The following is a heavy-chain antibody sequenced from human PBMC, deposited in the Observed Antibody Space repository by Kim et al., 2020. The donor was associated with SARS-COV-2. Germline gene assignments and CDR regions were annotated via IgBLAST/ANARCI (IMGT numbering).Heavy chain of an antibody. J-gene: IGHJ5*02. CDR1: GYTLTELS. CDR3: ATTLRGSRYCSGGSCYSIDWFDP. Sequence: ASVKVSCKVSGYTLTELSMHWVRQAPGKGLEWMGGFDPEDGETIYAQKFQGRVTMTEDTSTDTAYMELSSLRSEDTAVYYCATTLRGSRYCSGGSCYSIDWFDPWGQGTLVTVSS. CDR2: FDPEDGET. V-gene: IGHV1-24*01. D-gene: IGHD2-15*01.